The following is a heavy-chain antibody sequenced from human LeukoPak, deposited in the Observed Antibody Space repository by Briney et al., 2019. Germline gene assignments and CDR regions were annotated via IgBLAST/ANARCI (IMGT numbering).Heavy chain of an antibody. CDR1: GGSISSYY. Sequence: SETLSLTCTVSGGSISSYYWSWIRQPAGKGLEWIGRIYTSGSTNYNPSLKSRVTMSVDTSKSQFSLKLSSVTAADTAVYYCARGYDSSRYNWFDPWGQGTLVTVSS. CDR3: ARGYDSSRYNWFDP. CDR2: IYTSGST. D-gene: IGHD3-22*01. V-gene: IGHV4-4*07. J-gene: IGHJ5*02.